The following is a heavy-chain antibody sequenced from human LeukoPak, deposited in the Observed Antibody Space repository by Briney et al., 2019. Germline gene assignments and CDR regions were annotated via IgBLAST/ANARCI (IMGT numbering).Heavy chain of an antibody. CDR3: APKVVGSTPFDY. CDR2: ISRSSSYI. D-gene: IGHD2-15*01. Sequence: GGSLRLSCAASGFTFSSYSMNWVRRAPEKGLEWVSSISRSSSYIYYADSVKGRFTISRDNSKNTLYLQMNRLRAEDTAVYYCAPKVVGSTPFDYWGQGTLVTVSS. J-gene: IGHJ4*02. V-gene: IGHV3-21*04. CDR1: GFTFSSYS.